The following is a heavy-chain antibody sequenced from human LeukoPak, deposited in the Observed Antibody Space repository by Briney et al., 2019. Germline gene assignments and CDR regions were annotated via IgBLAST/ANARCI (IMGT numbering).Heavy chain of an antibody. Sequence: PSETLSLTCTVSGDSISSGDYYWSWIRQPPGKVLEWIGYIYYSGSTYYNPSLKSRLTISVDTSKKQFSLKLRSVTAADTAVYYCARTYSGSYEGYWGQGTLVTVSS. V-gene: IGHV4-30-4*08. CDR2: IYYSGST. CDR1: GDSISSGDYY. CDR3: ARTYSGSYEGY. D-gene: IGHD1-26*01. J-gene: IGHJ4*02.